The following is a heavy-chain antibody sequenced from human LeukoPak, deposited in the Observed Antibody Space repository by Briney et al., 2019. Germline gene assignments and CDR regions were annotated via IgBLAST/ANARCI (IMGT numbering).Heavy chain of an antibody. CDR3: AKCRVSSSGSADY. D-gene: IGHD6-19*01. CDR2: INPSGGST. J-gene: IGHJ4*02. CDR1: GYTFTSYY. V-gene: IGHV1-46*01. Sequence: ASVRVSCKASGYTFTSYYMHWVRQAPGQGLEWMGKINPSGGSTTYSQKFQGRVTMTRDTSTSTVYMELSSLRSEDTAVYYCAKCRVSSSGSADYWGQGTLVTVSS.